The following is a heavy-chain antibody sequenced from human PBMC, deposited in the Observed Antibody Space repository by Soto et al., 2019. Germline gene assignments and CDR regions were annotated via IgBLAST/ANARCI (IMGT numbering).Heavy chain of an antibody. CDR3: ARGSYSSSSGLDY. D-gene: IGHD6-6*01. V-gene: IGHV3-30-3*01. J-gene: IGHJ4*02. CDR1: GFTFSSYA. Sequence: GGSLRLSCAASGFTFSSYAMHWVRQAPGKGLEWVAVISYDGSNKYYADNVKGRFTISRDNSKNTLYLQMNSLRAEDTAVYYCARGSYSSSSGLDYWGQGTLVTVSS. CDR2: ISYDGSNK.